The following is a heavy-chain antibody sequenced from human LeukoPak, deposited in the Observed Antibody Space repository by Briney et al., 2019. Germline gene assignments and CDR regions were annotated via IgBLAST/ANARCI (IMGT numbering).Heavy chain of an antibody. V-gene: IGHV3-30*18. Sequence: GGSLRLSCAASGFTFSSYGMHWVRQAPGKGLEWVAVISYDGSNKYYADSVKGRFTISRDNSKNTLYLQMDSLRAEDTAVYYCAKSRARGGTINYFDYWGQGTLVTVSS. CDR1: GFTFSSYG. J-gene: IGHJ4*02. D-gene: IGHD3-10*01. CDR3: AKSRARGGTINYFDY. CDR2: ISYDGSNK.